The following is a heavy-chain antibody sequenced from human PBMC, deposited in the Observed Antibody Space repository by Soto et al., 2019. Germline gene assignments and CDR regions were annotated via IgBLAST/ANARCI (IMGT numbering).Heavy chain of an antibody. D-gene: IGHD3-10*01. J-gene: IGHJ4*02. Sequence: EVQLVESGGRLVQRGGSLRLSCAASGFTFSSYWMHWVRQVPGKGLLWVSRIDEYGSTINYADSVKGRFTISRDNARNTLYLEMNSLRAEDTALYYCTRDIGGKGAYWGPGTLVTVSS. CDR3: TRDIGGKGAY. V-gene: IGHV3-74*01. CDR2: IDEYGSTI. CDR1: GFTFSSYW.